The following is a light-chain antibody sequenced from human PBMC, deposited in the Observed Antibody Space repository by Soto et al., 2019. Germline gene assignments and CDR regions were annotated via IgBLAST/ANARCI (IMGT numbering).Light chain of an antibody. V-gene: IGLV2-23*01. Sequence: QSALTQPASVSGSPGQSITISCTGSSSDVGNFDVLSWYQQHPGNVPTLIIYAGNRRPSGVSNRFSGSQSGNTASLTISGLQGEDEADYYCCSYADSGTYVFGTGTKVTVL. J-gene: IGLJ1*01. CDR3: CSYADSGTYV. CDR2: AGN. CDR1: SSDVGNFDV.